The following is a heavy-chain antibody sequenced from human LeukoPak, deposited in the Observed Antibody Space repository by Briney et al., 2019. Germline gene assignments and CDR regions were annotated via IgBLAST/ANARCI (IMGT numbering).Heavy chain of an antibody. CDR2: INGSGGST. CDR1: GXTFSSYT. J-gene: IGHJ4*02. V-gene: IGHV3-23*01. Sequence: GGSLRLSCAASGXTFSSYTINWVRQAPGKGLEWVSTINGSGGSTYYAASVKGRFTISRDNSKNTLYLQMNSLRAEDTAVYYCAKMYSSSWCYFDYWGQGTLVTVSS. D-gene: IGHD6-13*01. CDR3: AKMYSSSWCYFDY.